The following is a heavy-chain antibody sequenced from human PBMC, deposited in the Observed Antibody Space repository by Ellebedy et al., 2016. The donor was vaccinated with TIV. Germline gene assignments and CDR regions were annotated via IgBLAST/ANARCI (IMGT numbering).Heavy chain of an antibody. D-gene: IGHD6-19*01. CDR1: GFRFGDYY. J-gene: IGHJ4*02. Sequence: PGGSLRLSFAASGFRFGDYYMTWIRQAPGKGLEWISFISIDGGATYYSDSVKGRFTISRDNAAQSLYLQINNLRADDTAVYYCARFRYTSAWHLGHNGLDCWGQGTLVSVSS. CDR2: ISIDGGAT. CDR3: ARFRYTSAWHLGHNGLDC. V-gene: IGHV3-11*01.